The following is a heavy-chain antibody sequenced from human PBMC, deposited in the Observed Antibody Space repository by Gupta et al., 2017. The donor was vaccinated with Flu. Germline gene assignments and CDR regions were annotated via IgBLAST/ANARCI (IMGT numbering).Heavy chain of an antibody. CDR2: ISGSGGST. J-gene: IGHJ4*02. D-gene: IGHD5-18*01. CDR1: GFTFSSYA. Sequence: EVQLLESGGGLVQPGGSLRLSCAASGFTFSSYAMSWVRQAPGKGLEWVSGISGSGGSTYYADSVKGRFTISRDNSKNTLYLQMNSLRAEDTAVYYCAKGDVEYSYGYGLDYWGQGTLVTVSS. V-gene: IGHV3-23*01. CDR3: AKGDVEYSYGYGLDY.